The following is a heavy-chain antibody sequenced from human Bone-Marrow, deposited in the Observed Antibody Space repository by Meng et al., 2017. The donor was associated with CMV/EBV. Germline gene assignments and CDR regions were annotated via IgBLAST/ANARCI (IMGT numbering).Heavy chain of an antibody. CDR3: ARDYGRLGELSSGKNYYYYGMDV. CDR1: GFTFSSYS. J-gene: IGHJ6*02. D-gene: IGHD3-16*02. V-gene: IGHV3-21*01. Sequence: GVLKISCAASGFTFSSYSMNWVRQAPGKGLEWVSSISSSSSYIYYADSVKGRFTISRDNAKNSLYLQMNSLRAEDTAVYYCARDYGRLGELSSGKNYYYYGMDVWGQGTTVTVSS. CDR2: ISSSSSYI.